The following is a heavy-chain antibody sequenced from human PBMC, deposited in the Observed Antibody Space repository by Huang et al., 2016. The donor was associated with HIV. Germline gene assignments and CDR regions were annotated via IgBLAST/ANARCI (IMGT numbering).Heavy chain of an antibody. J-gene: IGHJ6*03. V-gene: IGHV4-39*01. CDR3: ARHREGPVAYYSGWGSHLNYMDV. CDR2: IYYKGIT. CDR1: GGSIRSSDYH. D-gene: IGHD3-10*01. Sequence: QLLLQESGPGLVKPSEALALTCAVSGGSIRSSDYHWGWIRQPPGKGVEWIGSIYYKGITHYSPSLESRGTIAVDTSKDLFFLNLTSMTAADTAVYYCARHREGPVAYYSGWGSHLNYMDVWGRGRTVVVSS.